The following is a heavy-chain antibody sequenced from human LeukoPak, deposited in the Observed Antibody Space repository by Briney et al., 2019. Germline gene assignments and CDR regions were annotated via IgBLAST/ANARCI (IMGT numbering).Heavy chain of an antibody. CDR2: INPSGGST. Sequence: ASVKVSCKASGYTFTSYYMHWVRQAPGQGLEWMGIINPSGGSTSHAQKFQGRVTMTRDTSTSTVYMELSSLRSEDTAVYYCARDLVPHYYDSSGQYYFDYWGQGTLVTVSS. CDR1: GYTFTSYY. CDR3: ARDLVPHYYDSSGQYYFDY. V-gene: IGHV1-46*01. J-gene: IGHJ4*02. D-gene: IGHD3-22*01.